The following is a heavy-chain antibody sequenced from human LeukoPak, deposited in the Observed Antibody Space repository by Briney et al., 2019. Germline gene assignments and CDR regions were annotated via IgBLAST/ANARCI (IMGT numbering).Heavy chain of an antibody. J-gene: IGHJ4*02. D-gene: IGHD6-13*01. CDR3: AKDDRPYCSTWYSVRLIDY. CDR2: ISNDGSKT. Sequence: GRSLRLSCAASGFSFSTYAMQWVRQAPGKGLDWVAVISNDGSKTYYADSVKGRFTIPRDNSKNTLYLQMNSLRTEDTAVYYCAKDDRPYCSTWYSVRLIDYWGQGTLVTVSS. CDR1: GFSFSTYA. V-gene: IGHV3-30*18.